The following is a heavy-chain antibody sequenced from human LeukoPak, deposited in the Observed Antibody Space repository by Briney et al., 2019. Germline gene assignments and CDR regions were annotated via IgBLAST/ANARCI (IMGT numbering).Heavy chain of an antibody. CDR2: ISSSSDST. V-gene: IGHV3-23*01. D-gene: IGHD5-12*01. CDR3: ARWIYYFDS. J-gene: IGHJ4*02. CDR1: GFTFRTYA. Sequence: PGGSLRLSCAASGFTFRTYAMNWVRQAPGKGLEWVSAISSSSDSTLYAVSVKGRFTISRDNSRNILYLQMNSLRAEDTAIYHCARWIYYFDSWGQGTLVTVSS.